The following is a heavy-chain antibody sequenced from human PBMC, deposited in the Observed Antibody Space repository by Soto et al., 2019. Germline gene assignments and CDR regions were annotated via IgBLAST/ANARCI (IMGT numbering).Heavy chain of an antibody. CDR2: ISGNGGST. D-gene: IGHD3-16*02. Sequence: GGSLRLSCAASGFTFSTYAMHWVRQAPGKGLEYVSSISGNGGSTYYANSVKGRFTISRDNSKNTLYLQMGSLRTEDMAVYYCARGIWGSYRYFDYWGQGTLVTVSS. CDR3: ARGIWGSYRYFDY. J-gene: IGHJ4*02. V-gene: IGHV3-64*01. CDR1: GFTFSTYA.